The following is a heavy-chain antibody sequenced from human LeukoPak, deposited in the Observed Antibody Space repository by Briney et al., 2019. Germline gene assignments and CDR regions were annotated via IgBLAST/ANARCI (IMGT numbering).Heavy chain of an antibody. D-gene: IGHD3-22*01. CDR2: ITGSGGRT. V-gene: IGHV3-23*01. J-gene: IGHJ4*02. CDR3: AKSRARREESSGSIDC. CDR1: GFTFTNYA. Sequence: GGSLRLSCVASGFTFTNYAMGWFRQAPGKGLNWVSAITGSGGRTYYADSVKGRFAISRDNSKNTMFLQMNSLRVDDTAVYFCAKSRARREESSGSIDCWGQGTLVTVSS.